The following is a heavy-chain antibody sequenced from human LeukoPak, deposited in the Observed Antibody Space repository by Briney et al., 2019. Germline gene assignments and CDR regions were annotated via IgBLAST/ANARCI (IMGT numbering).Heavy chain of an antibody. V-gene: IGHV3-23*01. CDR1: GFTFSSYA. J-gene: IGHJ4*02. CDR3: AKSLDYDILTGLDY. Sequence: TGGSLRLSCAASGFTFSSYAMSWVRQAPGKGLEWVSAISGSGGSTYYADSVKGRFTISRDNSKNTLYLQMNSLRAEDTAVYYCAKSLDYDILTGLDYWGQGTLVTVSS. D-gene: IGHD3-9*01. CDR2: ISGSGGST.